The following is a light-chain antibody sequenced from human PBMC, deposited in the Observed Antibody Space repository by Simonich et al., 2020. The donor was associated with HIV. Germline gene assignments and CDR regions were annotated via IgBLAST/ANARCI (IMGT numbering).Light chain of an antibody. Sequence: DIVMTQSPDSLAVSLGARATINCTSSQMVLYSSNNKNYLAWYQQKPGQPPNLLIYWASTRESGVPDRFSGSGSGTDFTLTISSLQAEDVAVYYCQQYYNTPYTFGQGTKLEIK. CDR2: WAS. V-gene: IGKV4-1*01. CDR3: QQYYNTPYT. J-gene: IGKJ2*01. CDR1: QMVLYSSNNKNY.